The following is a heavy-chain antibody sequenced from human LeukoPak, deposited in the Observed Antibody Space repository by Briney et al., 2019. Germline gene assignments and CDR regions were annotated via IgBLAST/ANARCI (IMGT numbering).Heavy chain of an antibody. CDR3: ATYTNWVAGDV. D-gene: IGHD7-27*01. J-gene: IGHJ6*02. CDR2: IKKDGSVK. V-gene: IGHV3-7*01. Sequence: HSGGSLRLSCVASGFSFSDSWMSWVRQAPGKGLEWVADIKKDGSVKDYVDSVKGRFTISRDNAKNSLYLQMDSLRAEDTAVYYCATYTNWVAGDVWGQGTMVSVSS. CDR1: GFSFSDSW.